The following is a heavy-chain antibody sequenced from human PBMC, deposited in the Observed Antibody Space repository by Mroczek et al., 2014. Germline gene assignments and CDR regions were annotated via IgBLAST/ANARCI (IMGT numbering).Heavy chain of an antibody. CDR2: IYTSGST. J-gene: IGHJ4*02. Sequence: QVQLQESGPGLVKPSQTLSLTCTVSGGSISSGSYYWSWIRQPAGKGLEWIGRIYTSGSTNYNPSLKSRVTISVDTSKNQFSLKLSSVTAADTAVYYCARGPRAIFGGLTDYWGQGTLVTVSS. CDR3: ARGPRAIFGGLTDY. V-gene: IGHV4-61*02. D-gene: IGHD3-3*01. CDR1: GGSISSGSYY.